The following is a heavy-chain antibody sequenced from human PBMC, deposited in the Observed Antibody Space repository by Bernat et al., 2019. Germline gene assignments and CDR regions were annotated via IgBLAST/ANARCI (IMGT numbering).Heavy chain of an antibody. Sequence: EVQLVESGGGLVKPGGSLRLSCAASGFTFSSYSMNWVRQAPGKGLEWVSSISSSSSYIYYADSVKGRFTISRDNAKNSLYLQMNSLRAEDTAVYYCARDEGYSSSWELPYPYYFDYWGQGTLVTVSS. CDR3: ARDEGYSSSWELPYPYYFDY. J-gene: IGHJ4*02. CDR1: GFTFSSYS. CDR2: ISSSSSYI. D-gene: IGHD6-13*01. V-gene: IGHV3-21*01.